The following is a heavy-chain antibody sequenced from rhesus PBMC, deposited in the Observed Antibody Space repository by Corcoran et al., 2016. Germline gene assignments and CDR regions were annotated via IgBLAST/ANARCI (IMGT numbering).Heavy chain of an antibody. Sequence: QGQLQESGPGLVKPSETLSLPCSVSGYSLNCGYGWIWIRQSPGKGLEWIGYIGGTDGATNNNPSLKSRVTISKDTSKNQFSLKLTSVVAADTAVYYCVRHPEHANFEYRFPVWGAGVLVIVSS. CDR1: GYSLNCGYG. J-gene: IGHJ5-1*01. V-gene: IGHV4-127*01. CDR2: IGGTDGAT. CDR3: VRHPEHANFEYRFPV. D-gene: IGHD4-17*01.